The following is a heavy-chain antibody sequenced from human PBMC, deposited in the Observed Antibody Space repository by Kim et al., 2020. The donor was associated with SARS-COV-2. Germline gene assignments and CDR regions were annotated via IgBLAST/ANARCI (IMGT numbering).Heavy chain of an antibody. J-gene: IGHJ3*02. V-gene: IGHV1-58*01. CDR3: AVLIMAPYCSGGSCYPDAFDI. D-gene: IGHD2-15*01. CDR2: IVVGSGNT. CDR1: GFTFTSSA. Sequence: SVKVSCKASGFTFTSSAVQWVRQARGQRLEWIGWIVVGSGNTNYAQKFQERVTITRDMSTSTAYMELSSLRSEDTAVYYCAVLIMAPYCSGGSCYPDAFDIWGQGTMVTVSS.